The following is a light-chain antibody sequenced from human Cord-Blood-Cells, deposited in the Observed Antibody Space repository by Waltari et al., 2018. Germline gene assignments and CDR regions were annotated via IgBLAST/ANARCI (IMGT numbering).Light chain of an antibody. CDR3: QQLNSLFT. Sequence: IQLTQSPSSLSASVGDRVTITCRASQGISSYLAWYQQKPGKAPKHLIYVASTLQSGVPSRFSGSGSGTDFTLTISSLQPEDFVTYYCQQLNSLFTFGPGTKVDIK. V-gene: IGKV1-9*01. CDR2: VAS. J-gene: IGKJ3*01. CDR1: QGISSY.